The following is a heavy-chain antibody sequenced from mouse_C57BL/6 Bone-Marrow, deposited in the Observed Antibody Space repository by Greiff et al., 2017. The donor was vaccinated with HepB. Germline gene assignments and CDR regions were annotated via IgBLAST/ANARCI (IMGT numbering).Heavy chain of an antibody. D-gene: IGHD2-2*01. CDR2: IHPNSGST. CDR1: GYTFTSYW. CDR3: ARDGYGESMDY. Sequence: VQLQQPGAELVKPGASVKLSCKASGYTFTSYWMHWVKQRPGQGLEWIGMIHPNSGSTNYNEKFKSKATLTVDKSSSTAYMQLSSLTSEDSAVYYCARDGYGESMDYWGQGTSVTVSS. J-gene: IGHJ4*01. V-gene: IGHV1-64*01.